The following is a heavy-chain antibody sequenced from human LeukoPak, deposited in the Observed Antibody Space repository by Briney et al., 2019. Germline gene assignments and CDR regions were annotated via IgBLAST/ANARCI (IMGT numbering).Heavy chain of an antibody. V-gene: IGHV3-7*01. J-gene: IGHJ4*03. Sequence: GGSLRLSCAASGFTFSSYWMTWVRQAPGKGLEWVASMNQDGSERYYVDSSRGRFTISRDNAKNSLSLQMNSLRAEDTAVYYCARDPERGSYFDYWGQGNPVTVSS. CDR3: ARDPERGSYFDY. D-gene: IGHD1-26*01. CDR2: MNQDGSER. CDR1: GFTFSSYW.